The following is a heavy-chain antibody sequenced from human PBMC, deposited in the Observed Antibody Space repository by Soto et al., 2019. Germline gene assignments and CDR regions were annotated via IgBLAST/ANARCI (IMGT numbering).Heavy chain of an antibody. D-gene: IGHD6-19*01. CDR3: AREWLVRVGYYGMDV. CDR2: ISGRGGST. J-gene: IGHJ6*02. V-gene: IGHV3-23*01. Sequence: GGSLRLSCAASGFTFSSYAMSWVRQAPGKGLEWVSAISGRGGSTYYAGSVKGRFTISRDNSKNTLYLQMNSLRAEDTAVYYCAREWLVRVGYYGMDVWGQGTTVTVSS. CDR1: GFTFSSYA.